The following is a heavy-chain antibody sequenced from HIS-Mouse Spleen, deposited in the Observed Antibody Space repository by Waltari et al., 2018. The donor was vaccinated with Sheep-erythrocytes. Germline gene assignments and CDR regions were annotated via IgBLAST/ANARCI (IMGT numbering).Heavy chain of an antibody. CDR1: GGSISSSSYH. Sequence: QLQLQESGPGLVKPSETLSLTCTVSGGSISSSSYHGGWIRQPPGKGLEWIGSIYYSGSTYYNPSLKSRVTISVDTSKNQFSLKLSSVTAADTAVYYCARLYYYDSSGYYFDYWGQGTLVTVSS. D-gene: IGHD3-22*01. J-gene: IGHJ4*02. V-gene: IGHV4-39*01. CDR3: ARLYYYDSSGYYFDY. CDR2: IYYSGST.